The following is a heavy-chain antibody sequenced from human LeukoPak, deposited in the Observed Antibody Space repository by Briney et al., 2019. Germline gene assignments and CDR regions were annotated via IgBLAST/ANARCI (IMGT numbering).Heavy chain of an antibody. CDR2: IYYSGST. Sequence: SETLSLTCTVSGGSISSNTYYWGWIRQPPGKGLEWIGRIYYSGSTYYNPSLKSRVTISVDTSKNQFSLKLSSVTAAVTAVYYCVKAPKMGTMVRGVIITKPGGVDYWGQGTLVTVSS. D-gene: IGHD3-10*01. V-gene: IGHV4-39*01. CDR3: VKAPKMGTMVRGVIITKPGGVDY. CDR1: GGSISSNTYY. J-gene: IGHJ4*02.